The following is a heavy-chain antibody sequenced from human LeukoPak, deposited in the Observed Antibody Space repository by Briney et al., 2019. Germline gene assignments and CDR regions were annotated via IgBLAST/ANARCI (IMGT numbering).Heavy chain of an antibody. D-gene: IGHD3-10*01. CDR1: GLTFSSYE. CDR3: AGVGGSGSYYNSWFDP. CDR2: ISSSGSTI. J-gene: IGHJ5*02. V-gene: IGHV3-48*03. Sequence: PGGSLRLSCAASGLTFSSYEMNWVRQAPGKGLEWVSYISSSGSTIYYADSVKGRFTISRDNAKNSLYLQMNNLRAEDTAVYYCAGVGGSGSYYNSWFDPGGQGTLVSVSS.